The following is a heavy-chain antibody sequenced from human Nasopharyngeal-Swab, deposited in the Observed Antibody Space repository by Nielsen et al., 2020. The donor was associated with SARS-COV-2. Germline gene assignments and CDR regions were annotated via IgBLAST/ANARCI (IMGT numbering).Heavy chain of an antibody. CDR1: GFTFSSYS. CDR3: ARELIGYCSGGSCYRVYYYYYMDV. V-gene: IGHV3-48*04. Sequence: GESLKISCAASGFTFSSYSMNWVRQAPGEGLEWVSYISSSSSTIYYADSVKGRFTISRDNAKNSLYLQMNSLRAEDTAVYYCARELIGYCSGGSCYRVYYYYYMDVWGKGTTVTVSS. J-gene: IGHJ6*03. CDR2: ISSSSSTI. D-gene: IGHD2-15*01.